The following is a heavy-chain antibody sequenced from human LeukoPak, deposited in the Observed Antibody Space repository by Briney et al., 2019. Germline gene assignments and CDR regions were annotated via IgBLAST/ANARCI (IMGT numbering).Heavy chain of an antibody. V-gene: IGHV1-69*01. CDR1: GGTFSRNA. Sequence: ASVKVSCKASGGTFSRNAVSWVRQAPGQGLEWMGGIIPIFGTANYAQKFQGRVTITADESTSTAYMELSSLRSEDTAVYYCAREPLGTGYSSGWYPYFDYWGQGTLVTVSS. D-gene: IGHD6-19*01. J-gene: IGHJ4*02. CDR2: IIPIFGTA. CDR3: AREPLGTGYSSGWYPYFDY.